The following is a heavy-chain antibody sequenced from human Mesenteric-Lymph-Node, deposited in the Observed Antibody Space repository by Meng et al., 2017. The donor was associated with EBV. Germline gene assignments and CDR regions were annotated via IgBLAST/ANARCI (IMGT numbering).Heavy chain of an antibody. Sequence: EVLLVAAGAGLVQPGGSLRPSCAASGFTFSNYWMPWVRQAPGKGLIWVARINTDGSITNYADSVRGRFTMSRDNAENTLYLQMNSLRAEDTAVYYCTIGPRKFDFDFWGQGTLVTVSS. CDR1: GFTFSNYW. J-gene: IGHJ4*02. CDR2: INTDGSIT. D-gene: IGHD3-16*01. CDR3: TIGPRKFDFDF. V-gene: IGHV3-74*01.